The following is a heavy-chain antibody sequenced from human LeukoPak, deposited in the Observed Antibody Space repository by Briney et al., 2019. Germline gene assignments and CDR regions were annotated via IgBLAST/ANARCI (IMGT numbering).Heavy chain of an antibody. V-gene: IGHV4-39*07. CDR1: GGSISSSRYY. CDR3: ARTRITMVRGVMGEAYYFDY. CDR2: IYYSGST. Sequence: SETLSLTCTVSGGSISSSRYYWGWIRQPPGKGLEWIGSIYYSGSTYYNPSLKSRVTISVDTSKNQFSLKLSSVAAADTAVYYCARTRITMVRGVMGEAYYFDYWGQGTLVTVSS. D-gene: IGHD3-10*01. J-gene: IGHJ4*02.